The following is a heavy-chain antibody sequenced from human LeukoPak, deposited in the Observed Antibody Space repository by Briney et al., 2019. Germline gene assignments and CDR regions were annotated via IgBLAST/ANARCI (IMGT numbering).Heavy chain of an antibody. D-gene: IGHD2/OR15-2a*01. J-gene: IGHJ4*02. Sequence: GGPLSLSCAASGFTFSSFAMIWVRQPPGKGLEWVSSIFQGGGEIHYADSVRGRFTISRDNSKSILSLQMNSLRAEDTAMYYCATYRQVLLPFESWGQGTLVTVSS. V-gene: IGHV3-23*01. CDR3: ATYRQVLLPFES. CDR1: GFTFSSFA. CDR2: IFQGGGEI.